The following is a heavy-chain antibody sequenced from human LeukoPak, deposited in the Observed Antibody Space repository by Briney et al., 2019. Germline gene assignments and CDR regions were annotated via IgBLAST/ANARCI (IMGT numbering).Heavy chain of an antibody. CDR3: ARGDWNYYDSSGQIDY. V-gene: IGHV1-2*02. Sequence: ASVKVSCKASGYTFTGYYMHWVRQAPGQGLEWMGWTNPNSGGTNYAQKFQGRVTMTRDTSISTAYMELSRLRSDDTAVYYCARGDWNYYDSSGQIDYWGQGTLVTVSS. D-gene: IGHD3-22*01. CDR1: GYTFTGYY. J-gene: IGHJ4*02. CDR2: TNPNSGGT.